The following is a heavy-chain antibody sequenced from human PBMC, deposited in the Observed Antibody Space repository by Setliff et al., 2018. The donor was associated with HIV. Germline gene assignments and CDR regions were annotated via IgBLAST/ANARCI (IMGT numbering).Heavy chain of an antibody. D-gene: IGHD5-12*01. CDR1: GYTFTGWY. CDR2: INPNSGAT. V-gene: IGHV1-2*02. J-gene: IGHJ4*02. CDR3: ARDDRAVATIL. Sequence: ASVKVSCKASGYTFTGWYMHWVRQAPGQGLEWMGWINPNSGATNYAQKFQGRVTMTRDTSISTAYMELSSLRSDDTAVYYCARDDRAVATILWGQGTLVTVSS.